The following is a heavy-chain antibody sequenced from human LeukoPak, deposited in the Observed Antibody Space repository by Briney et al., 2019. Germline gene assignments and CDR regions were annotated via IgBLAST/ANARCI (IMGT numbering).Heavy chain of an antibody. J-gene: IGHJ4*02. CDR1: GFTFGDYA. D-gene: IGHD3-3*01. Sequence: GGSLRLSCTASGFTFGDYAMSWVRQAPGKGLEWVGFIRSKAYGGTTEYAASVKGRFTISRDDSKSIAYLQRNSLKTEDTAVYYCTRVQHGFGAQIDYWGQGTLVTVSS. CDR2: IRSKAYGGTT. CDR3: TRVQHGFGAQIDY. V-gene: IGHV3-49*04.